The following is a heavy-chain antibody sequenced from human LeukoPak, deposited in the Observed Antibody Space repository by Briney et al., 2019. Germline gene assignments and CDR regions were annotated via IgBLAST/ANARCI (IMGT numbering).Heavy chain of an antibody. V-gene: IGHV3-23*01. CDR2: VSDSGVNT. Sequence: GGSLRLSCAASGFAFSSFAMTWVRQSPGKGLEWVSSVSDSGVNTYYAGSVRGRFTVSRDNFKNTLYLQMNSLTVEDTAFYYCSKGRGSTLTNIDFWGQGALVTVSS. CDR1: GFAFSSFA. CDR3: SKGRGSTLTNIDF. J-gene: IGHJ4*02. D-gene: IGHD4-11*01.